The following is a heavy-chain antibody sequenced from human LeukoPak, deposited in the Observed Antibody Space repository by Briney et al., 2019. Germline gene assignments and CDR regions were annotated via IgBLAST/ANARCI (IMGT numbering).Heavy chain of an antibody. D-gene: IGHD3-16*01. V-gene: IGHV4-38-2*02. Sequence: PSETLSLTCTVSGYSINSGYYWGWIRQPPGKGLEWIGSIYYSGSTYYNPSLKSRVTISVDTSKNQFSLKLSSVTAADTAVYYCASLGGAMATQDYWGQGTLVTVSS. CDR2: IYYSGST. CDR1: GYSINSGYY. CDR3: ASLGGAMATQDY. J-gene: IGHJ4*02.